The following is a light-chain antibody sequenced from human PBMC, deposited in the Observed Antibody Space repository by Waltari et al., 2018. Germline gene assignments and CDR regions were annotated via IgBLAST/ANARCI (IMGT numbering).Light chain of an antibody. CDR2: WAS. V-gene: IGKV4-1*01. CDR1: QSVLNSSNNKNY. Sequence: DIVMTQSPDSLAVSLGERATIHCKSSQSVLNSSNNKNYLAWYQQKPGQPPKLLIYWASTRESGVPDRLSGSGSGTDFTLTISSLQAEDVAVYYCHQYYNIPFTFGPGTKVDIK. CDR3: HQYYNIPFT. J-gene: IGKJ3*01.